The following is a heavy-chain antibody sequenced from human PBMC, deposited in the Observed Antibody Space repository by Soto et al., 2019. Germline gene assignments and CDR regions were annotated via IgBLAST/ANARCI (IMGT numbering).Heavy chain of an antibody. J-gene: IGHJ3*02. CDR1: GGSISSSSYY. Sequence: PSETLSLTCTVSGGSISSSSYYWGWIRQPPGKGLEWIGSIYYSGSTYYNPSLKSRVTISVDTSKNQFSLKLSSVTAADTAVYYCARPVDGDYVYAFDIWGQGTMVTVSS. CDR3: ARPVDGDYVYAFDI. V-gene: IGHV4-39*01. D-gene: IGHD4-17*01. CDR2: IYYSGST.